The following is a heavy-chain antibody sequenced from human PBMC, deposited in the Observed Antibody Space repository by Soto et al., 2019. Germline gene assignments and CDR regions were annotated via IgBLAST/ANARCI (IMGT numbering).Heavy chain of an antibody. J-gene: IGHJ5*02. V-gene: IGHV4-34*09. CDR3: ARGGYDFWSGDYYEGNSFDP. Sequence: PSETLSLTCAVYGGSFSGYYWSWIRQPPGKGLEWIGYIYYSGSTYYNPSLKSRVTISVDTSKNQFSLKLSSVTAADTAVYYCARGGYDFWSGDYYEGNSFDPWGQGTLVTAPQ. CDR2: IYYSGST. D-gene: IGHD3-3*01. CDR1: GGSFSGYY.